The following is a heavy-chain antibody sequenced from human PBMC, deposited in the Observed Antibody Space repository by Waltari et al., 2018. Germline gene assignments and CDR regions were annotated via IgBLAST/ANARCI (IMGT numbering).Heavy chain of an antibody. Sequence: EIQVVESGGGLVQPGGSLRLSCAASGFTCSSYWMSWVRQAPGKGLEWVANIKQDGSAKFYLDSVKGRFTISRDNAKNTLYLQMNSLRAEDTALYYCARAVDVADYWGQGTLVTVSS. J-gene: IGHJ4*02. CDR3: ARAVDVADY. CDR2: IKQDGSAK. V-gene: IGHV3-7*01. D-gene: IGHD5-12*01. CDR1: GFTCSSYW.